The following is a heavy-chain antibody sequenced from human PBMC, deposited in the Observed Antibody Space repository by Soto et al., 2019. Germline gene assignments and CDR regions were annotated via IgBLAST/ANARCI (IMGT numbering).Heavy chain of an antibody. Sequence: EVQLVESGGGLVQPGGSLRLSCAASGFPFSSHWMTWVRQAPGKGLEWVAYIKQDGSEKYNVDSVMGRFTMSRANTQSSLSLQMNTLRVEDTAVYYCARVTSPGYFDSWGQGTLVTVSS. CDR3: ARVTSPGYFDS. V-gene: IGHV3-7*05. J-gene: IGHJ4*02. CDR2: IKQDGSEK. CDR1: GFPFSSHW.